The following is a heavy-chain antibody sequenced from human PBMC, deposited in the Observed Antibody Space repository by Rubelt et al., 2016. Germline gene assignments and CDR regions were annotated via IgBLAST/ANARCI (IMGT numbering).Heavy chain of an antibody. CDR3: AVSSGWYGLLNY. Sequence: QLQLQESGPGLVKPSETLSLTCTVSGGSISSSSYYWGWIRQPPGKGLEWIGSIYYSGSTYYNPSLKSRVTISVDTSKNQFSLKLSSVTAADTAVYYCAVSSGWYGLLNYWGQGTLVTVSS. CDR2: IYYSGST. J-gene: IGHJ4*02. V-gene: IGHV4-39*07. CDR1: GGSISSSSYY. D-gene: IGHD6-19*01.